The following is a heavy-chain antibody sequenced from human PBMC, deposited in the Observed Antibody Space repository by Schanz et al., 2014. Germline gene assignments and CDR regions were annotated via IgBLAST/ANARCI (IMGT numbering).Heavy chain of an antibody. CDR2: MNPNSGTT. D-gene: IGHD4-17*01. V-gene: IGHV1-8*01. J-gene: IGHJ4*02. CDR3: ARVVRSDYLSELDF. Sequence: QVQLVQSGAEVKKPGASVKVSCKASGYTLTNFDINWVRQAPGQGLEWMGWMNPNSGTTGYAQKFQGRVTMTRNTSTSTAYMQLRSLTSDDTAVYYCARVVRSDYLSELDFWGQGTQVIVSS. CDR1: GYTLTNFD.